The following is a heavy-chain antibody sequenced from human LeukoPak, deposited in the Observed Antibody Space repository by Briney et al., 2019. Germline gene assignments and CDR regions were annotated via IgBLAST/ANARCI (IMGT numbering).Heavy chain of an antibody. D-gene: IGHD1-26*01. Sequence: ASVKVSCKASGGTFSSYAISWVRQAPGQRLEWMGWINAGNGNTKYSQKFQGRVTITRDTSASTAYMELSSLRSEDTAVYYCAREVGGSYGYFDYWGQGTLVTVSS. CDR2: INAGNGNT. J-gene: IGHJ4*02. CDR1: GGTFSSYA. CDR3: AREVGGSYGYFDY. V-gene: IGHV1-3*01.